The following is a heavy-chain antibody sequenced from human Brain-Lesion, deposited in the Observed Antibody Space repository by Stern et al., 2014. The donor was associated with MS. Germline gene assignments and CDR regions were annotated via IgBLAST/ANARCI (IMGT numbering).Heavy chain of an antibody. J-gene: IGHJ4*02. V-gene: IGHV3-30*18. CDR1: GFTYTAYW. Sequence: QLQLQESGGGLVQPGGSLRPPCAATGFTYTAYWMRRVRQAPGKGPEWVAVISNDGNHKYYAGAVKDRFTISRDNSKNTLYLQMNSRRVEDTAVYYCAKRLAERPFDYWGQGTLVTVSS. CDR2: ISNDGNHK. D-gene: IGHD1-1*01. CDR3: AKRLAERPFDY.